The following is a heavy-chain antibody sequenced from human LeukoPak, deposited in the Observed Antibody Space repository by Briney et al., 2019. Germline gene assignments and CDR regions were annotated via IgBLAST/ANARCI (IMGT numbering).Heavy chain of an antibody. V-gene: IGHV4-38-2*02. J-gene: IGHJ6*03. Sequence: SETLSLTCTVSGYSITSGQYWGWIRQPPEKGLEWIGTIFHSGSTYYNPSLKSRVTISVDTSKNQFSLKLSSVTAADTAVYYCARDVVVAATGTGPTYYYYYYMDVWGKGTTVTISS. CDR2: IFHSGST. CDR1: GYSITSGQY. D-gene: IGHD2-15*01. CDR3: ARDVVVAATGTGPTYYYYYYMDV.